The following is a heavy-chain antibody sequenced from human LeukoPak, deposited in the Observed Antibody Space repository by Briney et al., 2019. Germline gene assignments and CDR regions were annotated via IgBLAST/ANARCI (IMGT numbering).Heavy chain of an antibody. CDR2: IKQDGSEK. J-gene: IGHJ3*02. CDR1: GFTFSSYA. V-gene: IGHV3-7*01. D-gene: IGHD6-19*01. Sequence: PGGSLRLSCAASGFTFSSYAMSWVRQAPGKGLEWVANIKQDGSEKYHVDSVKGRFTISRDNAKNSLYLQMNSLRAEDTAVYYCAREQWLVLGGAFDIWGQGTMVTVSS. CDR3: AREQWLVLGGAFDI.